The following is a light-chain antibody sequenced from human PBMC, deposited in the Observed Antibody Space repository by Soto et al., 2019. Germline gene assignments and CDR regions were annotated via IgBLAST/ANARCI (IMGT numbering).Light chain of an antibody. Sequence: TQSPSTLPASVGDRVTITCRASQSIDRWLAWYQQKPGQAPRLLIYGASSRATGIPDRFSGSGSGTDFTLTISRLEPEDFAVYYCQQYGSSTEWTFGQGTKVDI. CDR3: QQYGSSTEWT. CDR2: GAS. J-gene: IGKJ1*01. V-gene: IGKV3-20*01. CDR1: QSIDRW.